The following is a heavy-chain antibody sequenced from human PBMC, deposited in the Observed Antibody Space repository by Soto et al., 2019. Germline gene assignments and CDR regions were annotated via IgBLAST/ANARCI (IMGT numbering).Heavy chain of an antibody. CDR1: GGTFSSYA. J-gene: IGHJ4*02. V-gene: IGHV1-69*13. CDR3: ARDGLVTTEHPLPHYLHY. Sequence: SVKGSCRASGGTFSSYAISWGRQAPGQGLEWMGGIMPIFGTANYAQKFQGRVTITADESTSTAYIELSSLRSEDTAVYYCARDGLVTTEHPLPHYLHYWGPGTLVTVS. CDR2: IMPIFGTA. D-gene: IGHD1-1*01.